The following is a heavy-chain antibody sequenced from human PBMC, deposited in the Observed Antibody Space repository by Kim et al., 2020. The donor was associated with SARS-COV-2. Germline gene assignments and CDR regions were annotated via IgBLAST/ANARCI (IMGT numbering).Heavy chain of an antibody. V-gene: IGHV4-31*03. CDR1: GGSISSGGYY. J-gene: IGHJ6*02. Sequence: SETLSLTCTVSGGSISSGGYYWSWIRQHPGKGLEWIGYIYYSGSTYYNPSLKSRVTISVDTSKNQFSLKLSSVTAADTAVYYCARGQQLGHYYYYGMDVWGQGTTVTVSS. D-gene: IGHD6-13*01. CDR3: ARGQQLGHYYYYGMDV. CDR2: IYYSGST.